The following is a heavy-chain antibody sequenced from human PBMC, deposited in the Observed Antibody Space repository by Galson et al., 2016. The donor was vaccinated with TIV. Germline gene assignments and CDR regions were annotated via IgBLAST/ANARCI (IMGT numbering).Heavy chain of an antibody. V-gene: IGHV2-5*02. D-gene: IGHD5-24*01. CDR2: IYWDDRK. CDR3: AHRGDGHNKIFDY. Sequence: PALVKPTQTLTLTCSFSGFSLPTSGVGVGWIRQPPRKALEWLGFIYWDDRKLYSPSLTNRLTITRDTSKNQVVLTMTNMDPVDTATYYCAHRGDGHNKIFDYWGQGTLVTVSS. CDR1: GFSLPTSGVG. J-gene: IGHJ4*02.